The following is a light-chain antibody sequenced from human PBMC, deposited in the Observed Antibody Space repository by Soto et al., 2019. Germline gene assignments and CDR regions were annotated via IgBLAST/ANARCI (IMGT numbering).Light chain of an antibody. CDR3: QSYDSSLSGWV. CDR2: GNS. J-gene: IGLJ3*02. CDR1: SSNIGAGYD. V-gene: IGLV1-40*01. Sequence: QSVLTQPPSVSGAPRQRVTISCTGSSSNIGAGYDVHWYQQLPGTAPKLLIYGNSNRPSGVPDRFSGSKSGTSASLAITGLQAEDEADYYCQSYDSSLSGWVFGGGTQLTV.